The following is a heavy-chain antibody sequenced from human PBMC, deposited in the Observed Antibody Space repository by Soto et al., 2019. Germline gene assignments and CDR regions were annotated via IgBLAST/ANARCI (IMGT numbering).Heavy chain of an antibody. CDR3: ARVTLKAGNWFDP. V-gene: IGHV1-2*02. Sequence: ASVKVSCKASGYTFTDYFIHWARQVPGQGFEWMGWINPKSRGTTYAQKFQGRVTMTRDTSNSTAYMELRGLRSDDTAVYYCARVTLKAGNWFDPWGQGTLVTVSS. CDR2: INPKSRGT. CDR1: GYTFTDYF. J-gene: IGHJ5*02.